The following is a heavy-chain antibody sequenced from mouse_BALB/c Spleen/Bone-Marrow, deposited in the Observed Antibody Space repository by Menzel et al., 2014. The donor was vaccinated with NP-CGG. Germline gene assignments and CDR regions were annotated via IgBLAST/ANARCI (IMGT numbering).Heavy chain of an antibody. Sequence: QVQLQQSGTELMKPGASVKISCKATGYTFSSYWIEWVNQRPGHGLEWIGEILPGSGSTNYNEKFKGKATFTADTSSNTAYMQLNSLTSEDSAVCYCARRGHGFAWFAYWGQGTLVTVSA. CDR2: ILPGSGST. CDR3: ARRGHGFAWFAY. J-gene: IGHJ3*01. D-gene: IGHD1-2*01. V-gene: IGHV1-9*01. CDR1: GYTFSSYW.